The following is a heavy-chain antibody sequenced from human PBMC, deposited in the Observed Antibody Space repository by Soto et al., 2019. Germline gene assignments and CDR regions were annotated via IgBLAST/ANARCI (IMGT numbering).Heavy chain of an antibody. Sequence: QVQLQESGPGLVKPSETLSLTCTVSGGSISSYYWSWIRQPPGKGLEWIGYIYYIGSTNYNPSLKSRXXIXVXXSKNQFALTLSAVTAADTAVYYCASSYWFGEPFDYWGQGTLVTVSS. V-gene: IGHV4-59*01. CDR3: ASSYWFGEPFDY. CDR2: IYYIGST. D-gene: IGHD3-10*01. J-gene: IGHJ4*02. CDR1: GGSISSYY.